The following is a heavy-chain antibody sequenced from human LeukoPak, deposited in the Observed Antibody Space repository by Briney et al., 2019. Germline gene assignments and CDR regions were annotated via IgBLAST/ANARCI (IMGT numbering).Heavy chain of an antibody. Sequence: GGSLRLSCAASGFTFSDHYMDWVRQAPGKGLQWVGRIRNKPNSYTTDFAASVKGRFTISRDDSKNSLYLQMNSLKIEDTAVYYCTSGYCSGGSCYQGAGYWGQGALVTVSS. CDR3: TSGYCSGGSCYQGAGY. J-gene: IGHJ4*02. D-gene: IGHD2-15*01. CDR2: IRNKPNSYTT. V-gene: IGHV3-72*01. CDR1: GFTFSDHY.